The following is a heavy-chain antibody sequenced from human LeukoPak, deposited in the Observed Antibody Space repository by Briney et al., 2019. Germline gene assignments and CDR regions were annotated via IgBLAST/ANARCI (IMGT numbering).Heavy chain of an antibody. CDR1: GGSISGYY. CDR2: ISYSGST. D-gene: IGHD3-22*01. V-gene: IGHV4-59*01. Sequence: SETLSLTCTVSGGSISGYYWSWTRQPPGKGLEWIGYISYSGSTNYNPSLKSRVTISVDTSMNQFSLKLSSVTAADTAVYYCARGSTSFDSTGYYYYWGQGTLVTVSS. CDR3: ARGSTSFDSTGYYYY. J-gene: IGHJ4*02.